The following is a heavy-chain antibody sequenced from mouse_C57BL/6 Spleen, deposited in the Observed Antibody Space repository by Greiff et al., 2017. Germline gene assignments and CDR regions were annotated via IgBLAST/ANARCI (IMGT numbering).Heavy chain of an antibody. D-gene: IGHD3-2*02. CDR2: IDPSDSYT. V-gene: IGHV1-69*01. CDR1: GYTFTSYW. CDR3: ASSLDSSGLLFAY. Sequence: QVQLQQPGAELVMPGASVKLSCKASGYTFTSYWMHWVKQRPGQGLEWIGEIDPSDSYTNYNQKFKGKSTLTVDKSSSTAYMQLSSLTSEDSAVYYCASSLDSSGLLFAYWGQGTLVTVSA. J-gene: IGHJ3*01.